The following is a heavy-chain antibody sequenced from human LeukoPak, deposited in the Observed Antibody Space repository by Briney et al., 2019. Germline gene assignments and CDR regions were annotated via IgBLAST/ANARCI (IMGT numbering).Heavy chain of an antibody. Sequence: PSETLSLTCTVSRGSISSGNYYWRWIRQPAGKGLEWIGRFHTRGSTNYNPSLKSRVIISVDTSRNQFSLKLNSVTAADTAVYYCARVDGSCSGGSCPSGNWFDPWGQGTLVTVSS. V-gene: IGHV4-61*02. CDR2: FHTRGST. CDR3: ARVDGSCSGGSCPSGNWFDP. J-gene: IGHJ5*02. CDR1: RGSISSGNYY. D-gene: IGHD2-15*01.